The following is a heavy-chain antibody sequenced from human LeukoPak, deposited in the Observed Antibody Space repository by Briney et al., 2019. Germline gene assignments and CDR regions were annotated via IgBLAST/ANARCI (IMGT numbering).Heavy chain of an antibody. CDR1: GFTISTYA. D-gene: IGHD5-18*01. Sequence: GGSLRLSCAASGFTISTYALSWVRQAPGKGLEWVSTISGSGGSTYYADSVKGRFTISRDNSKNTLYLQMNSLRAEDTAVYYCAKGVIQSSQGSAFDIWGQGTMVTVSS. J-gene: IGHJ3*02. CDR2: ISGSGGST. CDR3: AKGVIQSSQGSAFDI. V-gene: IGHV3-23*01.